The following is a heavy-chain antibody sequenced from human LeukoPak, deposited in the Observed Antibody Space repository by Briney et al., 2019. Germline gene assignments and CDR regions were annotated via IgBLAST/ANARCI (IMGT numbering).Heavy chain of an antibody. CDR1: GFTFSSYA. V-gene: IGHV3-30*03. Sequence: GGSLRLSCAASGFTFSSYAMHWVRQAPGKGLEWVAVISSDGNNKYYADSVKGRFTISRDNAKNSLYLQMNSLRAEDTAVYYCARDYYYMDVWGKGTTVTISS. CDR2: ISSDGNNK. CDR3: ARDYYYMDV. J-gene: IGHJ6*03.